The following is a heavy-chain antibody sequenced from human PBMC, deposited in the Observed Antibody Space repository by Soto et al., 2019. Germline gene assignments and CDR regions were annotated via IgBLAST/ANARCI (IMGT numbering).Heavy chain of an antibody. CDR3: ARREYGMDV. CDR1: GGSITSSHW. Sequence: QVQLQESGPGLVKPSGTLSLTCVVSGGSITSSHWWSWVRETPGKGLGWIGEIFHNGHANYNPSLKGRVTISLHQFKNQSSLRMTSMTAADTAVFYCARREYGMDVWGQGTTVTVSS. CDR2: IFHNGHA. J-gene: IGHJ6*02. V-gene: IGHV4-4*02.